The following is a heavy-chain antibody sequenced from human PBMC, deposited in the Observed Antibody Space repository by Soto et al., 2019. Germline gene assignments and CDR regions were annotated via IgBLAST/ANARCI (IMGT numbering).Heavy chain of an antibody. V-gene: IGHV4-4*02. CDR2: VFHSGIT. CDR3: TKDEAGSPFRY. J-gene: IGHJ4*02. D-gene: IGHD3-10*01. Sequence: VQLRESGPGQVKTSGTLSLTCAESGGSMKTPNWWSWVRHPPAKGLEWIGEVFHSGITRYNPSLKSGATVSVDSSKNQFFLNLASVTAANTADYYCTKDEAGSPFRYWAQGALVTVSS. CDR1: GGSMKTPNW.